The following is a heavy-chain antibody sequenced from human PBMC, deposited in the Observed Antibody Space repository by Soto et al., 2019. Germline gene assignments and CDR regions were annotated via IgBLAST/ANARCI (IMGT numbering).Heavy chain of an antibody. CDR3: AKVNTAMVTDAFDI. CDR1: GFFYGIYA. D-gene: IGHD5-18*01. CDR2: ISGSGGGGNT. Sequence: VQLLESGGGLVQPGGSLRLSCAASGFFYGIYAMHWVRQAPGKGPEWVSGISGSGGGGNTYYGDSVKGRFTISRDNSKNTMYLQMNSLRAEDTAVYYCAKVNTAMVTDAFDIWGQGTTVTVSS. V-gene: IGHV3-23*01. J-gene: IGHJ3*02.